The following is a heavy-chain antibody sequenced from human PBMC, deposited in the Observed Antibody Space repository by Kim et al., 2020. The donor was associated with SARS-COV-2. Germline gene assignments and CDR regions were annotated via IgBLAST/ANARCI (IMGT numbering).Heavy chain of an antibody. CDR1: GGSISSYY. CDR3: AREPIAVAGINYFDY. J-gene: IGHJ4*02. Sequence: SETLSLTCTVSGGSISSYYWSWIRQPPGKGLEWIGYIYYSGSTNYNPSLKSRVTISVDTSKNQFSLKLSSVTAADTAVYYCAREPIAVAGINYFDYWGQGTLVTVSS. D-gene: IGHD6-19*01. V-gene: IGHV4-59*13. CDR2: IYYSGST.